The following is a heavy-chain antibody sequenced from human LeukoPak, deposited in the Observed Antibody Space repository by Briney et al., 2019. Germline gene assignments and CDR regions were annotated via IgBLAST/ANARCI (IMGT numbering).Heavy chain of an antibody. V-gene: IGHV4-30-4*01. J-gene: IGHJ6*02. Sequence: SQTLSLTCTVSGGSISSGDYYWSWIRQPPGKGLEWIGYIYYSGSTYYNPSLKSRVTISVDTSKNQFSLKLSSVTAADTAVYYCARDSINYGDYVEEKRPTYYYGMDVWGQGTTVTVSS. D-gene: IGHD4-17*01. CDR3: ARDSINYGDYVEEKRPTYYYGMDV. CDR2: IYYSGST. CDR1: GGSISSGDYY.